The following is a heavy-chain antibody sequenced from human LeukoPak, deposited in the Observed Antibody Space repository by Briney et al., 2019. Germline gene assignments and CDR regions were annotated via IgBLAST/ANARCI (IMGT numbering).Heavy chain of an antibody. CDR3: AKGGATLSYYFDY. CDR2: ISGRGASK. D-gene: IGHD1-26*01. V-gene: IGHV3-23*01. Sequence: GGSLRLSCAVSGLTFNNYAMSWVRQAPGKGLEWVSGISGRGASKYYADSVKGRFTISRDNSKNTLYLQMNSLRAEDTAVYYCAKGGATLSYYFDYWGQGTLVTVSS. CDR1: GLTFNNYA. J-gene: IGHJ4*02.